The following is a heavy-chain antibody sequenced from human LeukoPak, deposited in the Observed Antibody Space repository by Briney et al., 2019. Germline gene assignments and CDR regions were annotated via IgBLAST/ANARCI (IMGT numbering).Heavy chain of an antibody. J-gene: IGHJ3*02. CDR2: IISVGSIT. CDR3: AREDVDIVVATSGAFDI. CDR1: GFTFSSYW. Sequence: SGGSLRPSRAASGFTFSSYWMHWVRQSPGKGLVWVSRIISVGSITTYADSVKGRFTISRDNAKNTLYLQMNSLRAEDTAVYYCAREDVDIVVATSGAFDIWGQGTMVTVSS. D-gene: IGHD2-15*01. V-gene: IGHV3-74*03.